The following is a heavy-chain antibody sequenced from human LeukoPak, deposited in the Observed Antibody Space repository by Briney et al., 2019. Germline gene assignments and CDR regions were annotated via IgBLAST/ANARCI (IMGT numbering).Heavy chain of an antibody. V-gene: IGHV3-64*01. CDR1: GFTFSTYA. CDR2: ISSNGGST. CDR3: ARSYDFWSGYMDV. Sequence: GGSLRLSCAASGFTFSTYAMHWVRQAPGKGLEYVSGISSNGGSTFYANSVNGRFTIFRDNSETTVYLQMGSLRTEDIAVYYCARSYDFWSGYMDVWGKGTTVTVSS. J-gene: IGHJ6*03. D-gene: IGHD3-3*01.